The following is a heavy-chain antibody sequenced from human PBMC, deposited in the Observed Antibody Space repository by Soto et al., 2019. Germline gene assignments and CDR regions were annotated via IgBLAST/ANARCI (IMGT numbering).Heavy chain of an antibody. CDR1: GGSISSYY. V-gene: IGHV4-59*01. J-gene: IGHJ2*01. CDR2: IYYSGST. CDR3: ARGRSGGIRFLEWLLLYFDL. D-gene: IGHD3-3*01. Sequence: SETLSLTCTVSGGSISSYYWSWIRQPPGKGLEWIGYIYYSGSTNYNPSLKSRVTISVDTSKNQFSLKLSSVTAADTAVYYCARGRSGGIRFLEWLLLYFDLWGRGTLVTVSS.